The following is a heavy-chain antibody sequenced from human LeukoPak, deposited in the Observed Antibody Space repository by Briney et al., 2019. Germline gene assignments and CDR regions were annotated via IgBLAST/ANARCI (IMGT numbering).Heavy chain of an antibody. Sequence: GASVKVSCKASGYTFTSYYMHWVRQAPGQGLEWMGIINPSSGSTSYAQKFQGRVTMTRDTSTSTVYMELSSLRSEDTAVYYCARVPPNCGGDCYFRYWGQGTLVTVSS. CDR1: GYTFTSYY. CDR2: INPSSGST. CDR3: ARVPPNCGGDCYFRY. D-gene: IGHD2-21*01. V-gene: IGHV1-46*01. J-gene: IGHJ4*02.